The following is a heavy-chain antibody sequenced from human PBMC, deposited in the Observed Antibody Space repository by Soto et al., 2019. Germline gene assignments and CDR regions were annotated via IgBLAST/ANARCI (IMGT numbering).Heavy chain of an antibody. CDR1: GGTFSSYA. CDR2: IIPIFGTA. V-gene: IGHV1-69*06. J-gene: IGHJ6*02. D-gene: IGHD3-22*01. CDR3: ARFAHYYDSRGYYYGMDV. Sequence: QVQLVQSGAEVQKPGSSVKVSCKASGGTFSSYAISWVRQTPGQGLEWMGGIIPIFGTANYAQKFQGRVTITADKSTSTAYMELSSLRSEDTAVYYCARFAHYYDSRGYYYGMDVWGQGTTVTVSS.